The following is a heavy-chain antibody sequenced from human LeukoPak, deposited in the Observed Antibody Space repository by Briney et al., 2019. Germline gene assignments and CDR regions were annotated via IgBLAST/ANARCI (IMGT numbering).Heavy chain of an antibody. CDR1: GYTFIVYY. V-gene: IGHV1-2*02. CDR3: ARTYMIRGDMDV. J-gene: IGHJ6*03. Sequence: ASVKVSCKASGYTFIVYYMHWVRQAPGQGLEWMGWISPNSGGTNYAQNFQARVTMTRNTSISTAYMELSGLRADDTAVYYCARTYMIRGDMDVWGEGTTVTVSS. D-gene: IGHD3-10*01. CDR2: ISPNSGGT.